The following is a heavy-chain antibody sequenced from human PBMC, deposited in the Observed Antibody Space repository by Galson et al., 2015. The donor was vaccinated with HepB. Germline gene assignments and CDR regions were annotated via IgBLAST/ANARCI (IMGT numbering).Heavy chain of an antibody. J-gene: IGHJ4*02. CDR1: ALTFSDYD. CDR2: ISFDGINK. V-gene: IGHV3-30*18. Sequence: SLRLSCAASALTFSDYDMHWVRQAPGKGLEWVAVISFDGINKYYADSVKGRFTISRDNSKNTLYLQMNSLRAEDTAIYYCAKDRWLDVAARPLDYWGQGTLVTVSS. CDR3: AKDRWLDVAARPLDY. D-gene: IGHD6-6*01.